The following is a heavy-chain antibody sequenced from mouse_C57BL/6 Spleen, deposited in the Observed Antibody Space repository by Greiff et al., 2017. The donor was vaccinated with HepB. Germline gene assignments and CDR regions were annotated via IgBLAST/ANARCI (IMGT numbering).Heavy chain of an antibody. CDR2: IYPGSGNT. CDR1: GYTFTDYY. J-gene: IGHJ2*01. CDR3: ARGGYDGYYYY. D-gene: IGHD2-3*01. V-gene: IGHV1-76*01. Sequence: VQLQQSGAELVRPGASVKLSCKASGYTFTDYYINWVKQRPGQGLEWIARIYPGSGNTYYNEKFKGKATLTAEKSSSTAYMQLSSLTSEDSAVYFCARGGYDGYYYYWGQGTTLTVSS.